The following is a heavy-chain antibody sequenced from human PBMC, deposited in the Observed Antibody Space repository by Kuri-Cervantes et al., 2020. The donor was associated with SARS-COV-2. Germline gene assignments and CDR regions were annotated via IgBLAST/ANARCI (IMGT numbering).Heavy chain of an antibody. CDR2: ISSSSSYI. Sequence: GESLKISCAASGFTFSSYAMNWVRQAPGKGLEWVSSISSSSSYIYYADSVKGRFTISRDNAKNSLYLQMNSLRAEDTAVYYCAKEPDYGEGYWGQGTLVTVSS. CDR1: GFTFSSYA. CDR3: AKEPDYGEGY. V-gene: IGHV3-21*04. D-gene: IGHD4-17*01. J-gene: IGHJ4*02.